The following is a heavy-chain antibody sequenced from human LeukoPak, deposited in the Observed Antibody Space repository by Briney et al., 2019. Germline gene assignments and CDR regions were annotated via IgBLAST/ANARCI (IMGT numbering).Heavy chain of an antibody. V-gene: IGHV4-30-2*01. J-gene: IGHJ4*02. D-gene: IGHD3-9*01. CDR1: GGSIITDSYS. Sequence: PSETLSLTCSVSGGSIITDSYSWSWIRQPPGKGLEWIGYIYHSGSTYYNPSLKSRVTISVDRSKNQFSLKLSSVTAADTAVYYCARAGGFKDFDWSLSSFDYWGQGTLVTVSS. CDR2: IYHSGST. CDR3: ARAGGFKDFDWSLSSFDY.